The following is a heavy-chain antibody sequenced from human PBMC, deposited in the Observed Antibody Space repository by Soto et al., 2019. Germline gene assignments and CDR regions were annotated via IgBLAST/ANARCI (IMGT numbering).Heavy chain of an antibody. CDR1: GFTFTSYA. D-gene: IGHD3-22*01. J-gene: IGHJ4*02. Sequence: ASVKVSCKASGFTFTSYAISWVRQAPGQGLEWMGWISAYNGHTYYAQKLQGRVTMTTDTSTSTAYMEVRSLRSDDTAVYYCARDKLQFYDGSGYSVKHDYWGQGTLVTVSS. CDR2: ISAYNGHT. V-gene: IGHV1-18*01. CDR3: ARDKLQFYDGSGYSVKHDY.